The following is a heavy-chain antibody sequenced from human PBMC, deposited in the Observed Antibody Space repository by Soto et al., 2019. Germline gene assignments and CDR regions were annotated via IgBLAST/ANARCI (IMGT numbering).Heavy chain of an antibody. CDR3: VRPLPSGQTHARDV. Sequence: GGSLRLSCVASGLPVAGSYMAWARQAPGKGLEWASVIYNDGTTYYSQSVEGRFTISRDTSKNTLYLQMDRLRDEDTAVYYCVRPLPSGQTHARDVWGQGTTVTVSS. D-gene: IGHD3-10*01. CDR1: GLPVAGSY. CDR2: IYNDGTT. V-gene: IGHV3-53*01. J-gene: IGHJ6*02.